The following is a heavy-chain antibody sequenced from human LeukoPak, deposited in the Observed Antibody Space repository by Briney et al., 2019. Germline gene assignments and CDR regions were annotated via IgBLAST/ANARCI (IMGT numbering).Heavy chain of an antibody. CDR3: ARGGVLRYFDWLSVPYYFDY. D-gene: IGHD3-9*01. V-gene: IGHV3-11*01. Sequence: PGGSLRLSCAASGFTFSDYYMSWLRQAPGKGLEWVSYISSSGSTIYYADSVKGRFTISRDNAKNSLYLQMNSLRAEDTAVYYCARGGVLRYFDWLSVPYYFDYWGQGTLVTVSS. CDR1: GFTFSDYY. J-gene: IGHJ4*02. CDR2: ISSSGSTI.